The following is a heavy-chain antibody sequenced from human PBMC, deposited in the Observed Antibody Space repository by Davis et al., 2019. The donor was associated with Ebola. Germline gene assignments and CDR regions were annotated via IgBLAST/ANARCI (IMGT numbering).Heavy chain of an antibody. J-gene: IGHJ4*02. Sequence: GESLKISCAASGFSFSDYIISWVRQAPGKGLEWVSSISGSSSHKYYADSVKGRFTISRDNAKNSLYLQMNSLRAEDTAVYYCARRRQQLVRGDFDYWGQGTLVTVSS. V-gene: IGHV3-21*01. CDR2: ISGSSSHK. CDR3: ARRRQQLVRGDFDY. CDR1: GFSFSDYI. D-gene: IGHD6-13*01.